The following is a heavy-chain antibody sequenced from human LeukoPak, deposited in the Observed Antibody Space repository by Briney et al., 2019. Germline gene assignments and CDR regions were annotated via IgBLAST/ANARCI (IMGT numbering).Heavy chain of an antibody. CDR2: IKQDGGER. CDR1: GFTFSNYW. D-gene: IGHD6-19*01. V-gene: IGHV3-7*03. J-gene: IGHJ4*02. CDR3: ARDGGGSGWSL. Sequence: PGGSLRLSCAASGFTFSNYWMSWVRQAPGKGLEWVANIKQDGGERYYADSVKGRFTISRDNAKSSLYLQINSLRVEDTAVYYCARDGGGSGWSLWGQGTLVTVSS.